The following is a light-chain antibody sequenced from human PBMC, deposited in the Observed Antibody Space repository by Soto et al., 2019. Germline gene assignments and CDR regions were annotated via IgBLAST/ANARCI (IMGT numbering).Light chain of an antibody. CDR3: SSYTSSSPYV. J-gene: IGLJ1*01. CDR1: SRDVGAYNY. CDR2: EVS. V-gene: IGLV2-14*01. Sequence: QSVHTQPASVSGSPGQSITISCTGTSRDVGAYNYVSWYQQHPGKVPKLMIYEVSNRPSGVSNRFSGSKYGNTASLTISGLQAEDEADYYCSSYTSSSPYVFGTGTKVTVL.